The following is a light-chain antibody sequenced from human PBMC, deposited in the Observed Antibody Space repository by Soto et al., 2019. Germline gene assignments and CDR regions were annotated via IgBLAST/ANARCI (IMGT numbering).Light chain of an antibody. J-gene: IGKJ4*01. CDR1: QTISGY. CDR3: QKSYTTTLA. Sequence: DIQMTQSPSSLSASVGDRVTITCRASQTISGYLNWYQQKPWKAPELLIYAASYLGNGVPSRFSGSGSGTYFTLTISSLQPEDLATYYCQKSYTTTLAFAGGTKVEIK. CDR2: AAS. V-gene: IGKV1-39*01.